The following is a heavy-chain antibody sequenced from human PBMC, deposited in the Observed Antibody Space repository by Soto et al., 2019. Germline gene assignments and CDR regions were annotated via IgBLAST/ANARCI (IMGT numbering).Heavy chain of an antibody. J-gene: IGHJ4*02. CDR1: GFTFSSYG. Sequence: QVQLVESGGGVVQPGRSLRLSCAASGFTFSSYGMHWVRQAPGKGLEWVAVIWYDGSNKYYADSVKGRFTISRDNSKNTLYLQMGRLRAEDTAVYYCARDYAPIAAAWYYFDYWGQGTLVTVSS. V-gene: IGHV3-33*01. CDR3: ARDYAPIAAAWYYFDY. D-gene: IGHD6-13*01. CDR2: IWYDGSNK.